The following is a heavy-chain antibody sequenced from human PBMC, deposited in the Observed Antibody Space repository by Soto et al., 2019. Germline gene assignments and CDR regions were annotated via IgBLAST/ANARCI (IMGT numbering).Heavy chain of an antibody. CDR1: GGSISSGGYS. D-gene: IGHD6-13*01. CDR2: TYQSGSA. Sequence: SETLSLTCTVSGGSISSGGYSWTWIRQSPGKGLEWIGYTYQSGSAYYNPSLKSRVTISVDTSKNQFSLKLSSVTAADTAVYYCARATSAAALYGMDVWGQGTTVTVSS. V-gene: IGHV4-30-2*06. CDR3: ARATSAAALYGMDV. J-gene: IGHJ6*02.